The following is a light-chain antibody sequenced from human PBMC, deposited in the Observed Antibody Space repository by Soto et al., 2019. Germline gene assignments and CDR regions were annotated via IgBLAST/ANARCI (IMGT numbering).Light chain of an antibody. CDR3: QQYNNWPPFT. V-gene: IGKV3-15*01. CDR1: QSVSNN. J-gene: IGKJ3*01. Sequence: EMVMTQSPDTLSVSPGERATLSCRASQSVSNNLAWYQKRPGQAPRLLIYDASTRAIGIPARFSGSGSGTEFTLTISSLQSEDFAVYYCQQYNNWPPFTFGPGTKVDIK. CDR2: DAS.